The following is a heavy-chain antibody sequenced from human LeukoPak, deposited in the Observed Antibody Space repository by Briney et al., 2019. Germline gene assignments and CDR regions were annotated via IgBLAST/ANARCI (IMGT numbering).Heavy chain of an antibody. V-gene: IGHV4-39*01. CDR3: ARTYYVWGSYRYTYFDY. CDR1: GGSISSSSYY. CDR2: IYYSGST. J-gene: IGHJ4*02. D-gene: IGHD3-16*02. Sequence: SETLSLTCTVSGGSISSSSYYWGWIRQPPGKGLEWIGSIYYSGSTYYNPSLKSRVTISVDTSKNQFSLKLSSVTAADTAVYYCARTYYVWGSYRYTYFDYWDQGTLVTVSS.